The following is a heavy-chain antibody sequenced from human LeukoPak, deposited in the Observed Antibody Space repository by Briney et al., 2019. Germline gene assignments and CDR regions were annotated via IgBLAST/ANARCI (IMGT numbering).Heavy chain of an antibody. CDR1: GFTFTDYY. V-gene: IGHV3-11*05. D-gene: IGHD1-26*01. CDR3: ARGGHGAADQ. Sequence: GGSLRLSCAASGFTFTDYYMSWSRQAPVKGLEWLSYISPSTTHTSYADSVKGRFTISRDNAKNLLFLQMNSLRAEDTAVYYCARGGHGAADQWGQGTLVTVSS. CDR2: ISPSTTHT. J-gene: IGHJ5*02.